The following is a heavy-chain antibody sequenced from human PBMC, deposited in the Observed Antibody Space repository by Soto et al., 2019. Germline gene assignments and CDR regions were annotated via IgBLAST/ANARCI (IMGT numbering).Heavy chain of an antibody. CDR2: ILPIVGIV. Sequence: QVQLVQSGAEVRKPGSSVKVSCKASGGTLSSYPISCVRQAPGQGLEWMGRILPIVGIVNYADKFQGRVTITADKSTSTAYMELSNVRSEDTAMYYCATSSSVVGNAFDIWGQGTLVTVSS. D-gene: IGHD2-21*01. CDR1: GGTLSSYP. V-gene: IGHV1-69*02. J-gene: IGHJ3*02. CDR3: ATSSSVVGNAFDI.